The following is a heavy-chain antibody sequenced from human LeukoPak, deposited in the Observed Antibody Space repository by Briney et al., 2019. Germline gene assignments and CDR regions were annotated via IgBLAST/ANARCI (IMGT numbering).Heavy chain of an antibody. V-gene: IGHV4-38-2*01. CDR2: IYHSGST. D-gene: IGHD2-8*01. CDR1: GYSISSGYY. Sequence: PSETLSLTCAVSGYSISSGYYWGWIRQPPGKGLEWIGSIYHSGSTYYNPSLKSRVTISVDTSKNQFSPKLSSVTAADTAVYYCARQYCTNGVCNMYNWFDPWGQGTLVTVSS. CDR3: ARQYCTNGVCNMYNWFDP. J-gene: IGHJ5*02.